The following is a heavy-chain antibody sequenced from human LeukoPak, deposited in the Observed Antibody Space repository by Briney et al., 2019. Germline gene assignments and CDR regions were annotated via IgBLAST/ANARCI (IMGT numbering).Heavy chain of an antibody. Sequence: PSETLSLTCAVYGGPFSGYYWSWIRQPPGKGLEWIGEINHSGSTNYNPSLKSRVTISVDTSKNQFSLKLSSVTAADTAVYYCARVYYDFWSGFERDAFDIWGQGTMVTVSS. CDR1: GGPFSGYY. V-gene: IGHV4-34*01. CDR3: ARVYYDFWSGFERDAFDI. CDR2: INHSGST. D-gene: IGHD3-3*01. J-gene: IGHJ3*02.